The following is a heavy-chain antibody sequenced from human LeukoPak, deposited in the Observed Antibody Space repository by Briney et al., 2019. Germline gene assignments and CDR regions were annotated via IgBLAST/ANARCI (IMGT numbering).Heavy chain of an antibody. V-gene: IGHV3-7*01. CDR1: GFTFSSYW. CDR3: ARIGYSSSSNDY. Sequence: PGGSLRLSCAASGFTFSSYWMNWVRQAPGKGLEWVANINQDGSVKYYADSVKGRFTISRDNAKNSLYLQINSLGAEDTAVYYCARIGYSSSSNDYWGQGTLVTVSS. CDR2: INQDGSVK. D-gene: IGHD6-6*01. J-gene: IGHJ4*02.